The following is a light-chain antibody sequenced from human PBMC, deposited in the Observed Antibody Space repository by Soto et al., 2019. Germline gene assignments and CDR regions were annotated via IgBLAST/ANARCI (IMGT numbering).Light chain of an antibody. CDR2: GAS. CDR1: QSVTSSY. J-gene: IGKJ1*01. Sequence: EIVLTQTPGTLSFSTGERATLSFRASQSVTSSYLAWYQQKPGQAPRLLIYGASNRATGIPDRFSGSGSGTDFTFTISRLEPEDFAVYYCQQYGSSGTFGQGTKVDI. V-gene: IGKV3-20*01. CDR3: QQYGSSGT.